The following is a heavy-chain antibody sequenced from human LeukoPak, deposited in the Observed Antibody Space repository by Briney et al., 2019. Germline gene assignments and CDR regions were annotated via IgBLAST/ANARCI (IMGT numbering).Heavy chain of an antibody. J-gene: IGHJ5*02. V-gene: IGHV1-18*01. CDR1: GYTFTSYG. D-gene: IGHD3-10*01. Sequence: ASVKVSCKASGYTFTSYGISWVRQAPGQGLEWMGLISAYNGNTNYAQKLQGRVTMTTDTSTSTAYMDPRSLRSDDTAVYYCARVESLWLGELWNWFDPWGQGPLVHVSS. CDR2: ISAYNGNT. CDR3: ARVESLWLGELWNWFDP.